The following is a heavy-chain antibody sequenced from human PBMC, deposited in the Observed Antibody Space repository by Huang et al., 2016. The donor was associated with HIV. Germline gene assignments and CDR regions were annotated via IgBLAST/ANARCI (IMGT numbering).Heavy chain of an antibody. CDR1: GGTFNNA. J-gene: IGHJ4*02. CDR2: SIPIFGTP. D-gene: IGHD3-3*01. V-gene: IGHV1-69*13. CDR3: ARGAPDLDSHLDH. Sequence: QVQLVQSGAEVKKPGSSVKVSCKVSGGTFNNAISWVRQAPGQGLEWMGGSIPIFGTPNYARKFQGRGTITADESTSIAYMELSSLRSEDTAVYYCARGAPDLDSHLDHWGQGTLVTVSS.